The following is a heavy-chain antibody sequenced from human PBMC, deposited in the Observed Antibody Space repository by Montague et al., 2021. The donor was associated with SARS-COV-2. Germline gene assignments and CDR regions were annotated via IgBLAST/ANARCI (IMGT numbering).Heavy chain of an antibody. Sequence: SETLSLTCAVSRGSFSNYYWTWIRQSPGKGLEWIGEINQCGAPNXTPSLNSRVTISLDMSKKQISLTLNSVTVADTAVFFCARGRPVHGSFRHFDSISFGALDIWGQGSLVIVSS. CDR2: INQCGAP. CDR1: RGSFSNYY. D-gene: IGHD3-9*01. J-gene: IGHJ3*02. V-gene: IGHV4-34*01. CDR3: ARGRPVHGSFRHFDSISFGALDI.